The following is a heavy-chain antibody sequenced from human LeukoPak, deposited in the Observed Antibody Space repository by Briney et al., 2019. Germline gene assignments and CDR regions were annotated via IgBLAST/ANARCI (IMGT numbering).Heavy chain of an antibody. CDR2: IYHSGST. J-gene: IGHJ4*02. CDR3: ARLGYTNGVCRPFDY. Sequence: SETLSLTCAVSGYSISSGYYWGWIRQPPGKGLEWIGSIYHSGSTYYNPSLKSRVTISVDTSKNQFSLKLSSVTAADTAVYYCARLGYTNGVCRPFDYWGQGTLVTVSS. D-gene: IGHD2-8*01. CDR1: GYSISSGYY. V-gene: IGHV4-38-2*01.